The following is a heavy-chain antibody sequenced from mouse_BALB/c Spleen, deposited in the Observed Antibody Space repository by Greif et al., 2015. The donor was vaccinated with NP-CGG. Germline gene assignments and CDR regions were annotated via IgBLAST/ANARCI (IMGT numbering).Heavy chain of an antibody. Sequence: VKVVESGPGLVAPSQSLSITCTVSGFSLTSYGVHWVRQPPGKGLEWLGVIWAGGSTNYNSALMSRLSISKDNSKSQVFLKMNSLQTDDTAMYYCAREGDYYGSSYRSHFDVWGAGTTVTVSS. V-gene: IGHV2-9*02. CDR2: IWAGGST. CDR3: AREGDYYGSSYRSHFDV. D-gene: IGHD1-1*01. J-gene: IGHJ1*01. CDR1: GFSLTSYG.